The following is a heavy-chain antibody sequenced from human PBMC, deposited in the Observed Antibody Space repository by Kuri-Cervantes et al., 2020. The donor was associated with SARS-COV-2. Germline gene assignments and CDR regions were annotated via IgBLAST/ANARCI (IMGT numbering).Heavy chain of an antibody. Sequence: GESLKISCAASGFIFSSYGMHWVRQAPGKGLEWVGRIKSKRNGATTDYAAPVKGRFTLSRDDSRETLYLQMNSLRAEDTAVYYCARERLGMDVWGQGTTVTVSS. V-gene: IGHV3-15*01. CDR3: ARERLGMDV. J-gene: IGHJ6*02. CDR1: GFIFSSYG. CDR2: IKSKRNGATT.